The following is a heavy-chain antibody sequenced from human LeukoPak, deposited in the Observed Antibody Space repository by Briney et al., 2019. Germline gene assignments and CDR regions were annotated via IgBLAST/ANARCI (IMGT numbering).Heavy chain of an antibody. V-gene: IGHV1-24*01. CDR2: FDPEDGET. CDR3: ATDENDFWSPSGMDV. J-gene: IGHJ6*02. CDR1: GYTLTELS. Sequence: ASVKVSCKVSGYTLTELSMHWVRQAPGKGLEWMGGFDPEDGETIYAQKFQGRVTMTEDTSTDTAYMELSSLRSEDTAVYYCATDENDFWSPSGMDVWGQGTTVTASS. D-gene: IGHD3-3*01.